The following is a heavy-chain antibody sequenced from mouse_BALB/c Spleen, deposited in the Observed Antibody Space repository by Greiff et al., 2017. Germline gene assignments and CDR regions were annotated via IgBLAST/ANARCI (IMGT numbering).Heavy chain of an antibody. CDR2: ISSGGGNT. V-gene: IGHV5-9*03. Sequence: EVKLMESGGGLVKPGGSLKLSCAASGFTFSSYTMSWVRQTPEKRLEWVATISSGGGNTYYPDSVKGRFTISRDNAKNNLYLHMSSLRSEDTALYYCARWGLVYAMDYWGQGTSVTVSA. CDR3: ARWGLVYAMDY. J-gene: IGHJ4*01. CDR1: GFTFSSYT. D-gene: IGHD2-4*01.